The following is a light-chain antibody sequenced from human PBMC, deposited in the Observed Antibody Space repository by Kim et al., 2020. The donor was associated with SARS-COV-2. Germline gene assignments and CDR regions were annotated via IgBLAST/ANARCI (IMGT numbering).Light chain of an antibody. CDR2: GAS. V-gene: IGKV3-15*01. J-gene: IGKJ2*01. CDR1: QSVSSN. CDR3: QQNNNCPAYT. Sequence: EIVLTQSPATLSVSPGERATLSCRASQSVSSNLAWYQQKPGQAPRLLIYGASTRATGIPARFSGSGSGTEFTLTISSLQSEDFAVYYWQQNNNCPAYTWGQGKKLE.